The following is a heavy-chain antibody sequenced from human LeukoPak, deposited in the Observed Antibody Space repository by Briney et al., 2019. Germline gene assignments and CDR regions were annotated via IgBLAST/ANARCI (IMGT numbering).Heavy chain of an antibody. CDR2: IFHSGGT. CDR3: ARGVRNYDILTGPPDY. J-gene: IGHJ4*02. D-gene: IGHD3-9*01. V-gene: IGHV4-4*02. CDR1: GGSISSSNW. Sequence: PSETLSLTCAVSGGSISSSNWWSWVRQPPEKGLEWIGEIFHSGGTNYNPSLKSRVTISVDKPKNQFSLKLSSVTAADTAVYYCARGVRNYDILTGPPDYWGQGTLVTVSS.